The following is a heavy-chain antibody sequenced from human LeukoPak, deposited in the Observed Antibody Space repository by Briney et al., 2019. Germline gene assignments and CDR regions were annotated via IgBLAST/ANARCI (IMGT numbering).Heavy chain of an antibody. CDR1: GYTFTGYY. CDR2: MNPNSGNT. CDR3: ARRNYGSGSYSFYYYYYYMDV. Sequence: ASVKVSCKASGYTFTGYYMHWVRQATGQGLEWMGWMNPNSGNTGYAQKFQGRVTITRNTSISTAYMELSSLRSEDTAVYYCARRNYGSGSYSFYYYYYYMDVWGKGTTVTVSS. J-gene: IGHJ6*03. D-gene: IGHD3-10*01. V-gene: IGHV1-8*03.